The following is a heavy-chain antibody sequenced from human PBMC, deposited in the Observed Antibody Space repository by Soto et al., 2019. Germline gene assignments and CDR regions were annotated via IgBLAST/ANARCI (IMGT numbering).Heavy chain of an antibody. CDR2: IYYSGST. D-gene: IGHD1-7*01. CDR3: ARALNWNYEWFDP. V-gene: IGHV4-59*01. J-gene: IGHJ5*02. CDR1: VGSISSYY. Sequence: ETLSLTCTVPVGSISSYYWSWIRQPPGKGLEWIGYIYYSGSTNYNPSLKSRVTISVDTSKNQFSLKLSSVTAADAAVYYCARALNWNYEWFDPWGQGTLVTVSS.